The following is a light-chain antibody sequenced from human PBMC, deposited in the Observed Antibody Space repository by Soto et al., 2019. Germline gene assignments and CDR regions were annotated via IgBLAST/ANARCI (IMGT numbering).Light chain of an antibody. CDR3: MQPLQSWT. J-gene: IGKJ1*01. Sequence: DIVMTQSPLSLPVTPGERSSISCRASQSLRHSNGYNYLDWYLQKPGQSPQLLIYLGSNRASGVPDRFSGSGSGTDFTLKISRVEAEDVGVYYCMQPLQSWTFGQGTKVDIK. CDR1: QSLRHSNGYNY. CDR2: LGS. V-gene: IGKV2-28*01.